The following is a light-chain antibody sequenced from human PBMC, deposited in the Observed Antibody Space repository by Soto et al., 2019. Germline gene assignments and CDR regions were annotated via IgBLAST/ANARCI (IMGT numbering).Light chain of an antibody. CDR3: AAWADSLSVWV. J-gene: IGLJ3*02. V-gene: IGLV1-47*01. CDR2: RNN. Sequence: QSVLTQPPSASGTPGQRVTISCSESSSNIGSTFLYWYQHLPGTAPKLLIYRNNQRPSGVPERFSASKSGASASLAISGLRSEDEADYYCAAWADSLSVWVFGGGTKLTVL. CDR1: SSNIGSTF.